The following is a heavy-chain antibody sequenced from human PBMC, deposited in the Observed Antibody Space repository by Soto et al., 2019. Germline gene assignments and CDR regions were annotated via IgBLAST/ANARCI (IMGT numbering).Heavy chain of an antibody. CDR2: IIPISGTP. V-gene: IGHV1-69*06. CDR3: ARGVGRTVRGVNLYYYYAMDV. CDR1: GGSFTTYS. D-gene: IGHD3-10*01. Sequence: VQLVQSGAEVKTPGSSVKVSCKASGGSFTTYSISWVRQAPGQGLEWMGGIIPISGTPNYAQKFQGRVTITADKYTTTAYMELNSLRFEDTAVYYCARGVGRTVRGVNLYYYYAMDVWGQGTTVTVPS. J-gene: IGHJ6*02.